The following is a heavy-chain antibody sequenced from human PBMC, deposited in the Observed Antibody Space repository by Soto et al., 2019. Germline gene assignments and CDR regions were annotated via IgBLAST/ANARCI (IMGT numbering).Heavy chain of an antibody. V-gene: IGHV3-30-3*01. CDR3: ARDHMQWLNVEDYGMDV. CDR2: ISYDGSNK. D-gene: IGHD6-19*01. CDR1: GFTFSSYA. Sequence: PGGSLRLSCAASGFTFSSYAMHWVRQAPGKGLEWVAVISYDGSNKYYADSVKGRFTISRDNSKNTLYLQMNSLRAEDTAVYYCARDHMQWLNVEDYGMDVWGQGTTVTVSS. J-gene: IGHJ6*02.